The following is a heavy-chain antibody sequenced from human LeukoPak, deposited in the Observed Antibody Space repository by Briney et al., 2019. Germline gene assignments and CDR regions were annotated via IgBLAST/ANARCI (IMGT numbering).Heavy chain of an antibody. J-gene: IGHJ4*02. CDR2: IFYSGTI. CDR1: GASISGSDYN. V-gene: IGHV4-30-4*01. Sequence: SETLSLTCNVSGASISGSDYNWSWLRQPPGKGLEWIASIFYSGTIYNNPSLKSRTLISVDTSKNQFSLKLSSVTAADTAVYYCARDRGELETDYWGQGTLVTVSS. CDR3: ARDRGELETDY. D-gene: IGHD1-1*01.